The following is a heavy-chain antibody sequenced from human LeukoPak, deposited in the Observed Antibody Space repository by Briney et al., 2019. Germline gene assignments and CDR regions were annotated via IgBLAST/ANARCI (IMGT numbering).Heavy chain of an antibody. Sequence: ASVKVSCKASGGTFSSCAISWERHAPGQGLEWMGRIIPILGIANYAQKFQGRVTIIADKSTNTAYMELSSLRSEDTAVYYCARRGGNEAFDIWGQGTMVTVSS. CDR3: ARRGGNEAFDI. V-gene: IGHV1-69*04. D-gene: IGHD2-15*01. CDR1: GGTFSSCA. J-gene: IGHJ3*02. CDR2: IIPILGIA.